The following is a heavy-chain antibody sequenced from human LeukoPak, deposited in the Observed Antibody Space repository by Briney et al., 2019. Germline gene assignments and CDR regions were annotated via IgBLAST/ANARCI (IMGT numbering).Heavy chain of an antibody. Sequence: PGRSLRLSCAASGFTFDDYAMHWVRQAPGKGLEWVSGISWNSGSISYADSVKGRFTISRDNAKNSLYLQMNSLRAEDTALYYCAKDKPTTVKGRGYYYGMDVWGQGTTVTVSS. CDR2: ISWNSGSI. V-gene: IGHV3-9*01. J-gene: IGHJ6*02. CDR3: AKDKPTTVKGRGYYYGMDV. CDR1: GFTFDDYA. D-gene: IGHD4-17*01.